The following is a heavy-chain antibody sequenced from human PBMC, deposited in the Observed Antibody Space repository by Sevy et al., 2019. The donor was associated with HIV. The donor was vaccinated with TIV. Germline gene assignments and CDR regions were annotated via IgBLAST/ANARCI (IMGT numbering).Heavy chain of an antibody. CDR2: ISYDGSNK. D-gene: IGHD3-22*01. V-gene: IGHV3-30*18. J-gene: IGHJ6*02. CDR3: AKEIAPVSGAYYYDSSGYSLSYYYGMDV. Sequence: GGSLRLSCAASGFTFSSYGMHWVRQTPGKGLEWVAVISYDGSNKYYADSVKGRFTISRDNSKNTLYLQMQSLRAEDTAGYYYAKEIAPVSGAYYYDSSGYSLSYYYGMDVWGQGTTVTVSS. CDR1: GFTFSSYG.